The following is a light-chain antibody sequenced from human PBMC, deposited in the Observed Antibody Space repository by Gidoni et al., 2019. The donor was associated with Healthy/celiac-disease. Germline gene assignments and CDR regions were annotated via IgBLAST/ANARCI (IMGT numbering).Light chain of an antibody. CDR2: KDS. J-gene: IGLJ2*01. Sequence: SYELTQPPSVSVSQGQTARITCSGDALPKQYAYWYQQKPGQAPVLVIYKDSERPSGIPQRFSGSSSGTTVTLTISGVQAEDEADYYCQSADSSGTYPKVVFGGGTKLTVL. CDR3: QSADSSGTYPKVV. CDR1: ALPKQY. V-gene: IGLV3-25*03.